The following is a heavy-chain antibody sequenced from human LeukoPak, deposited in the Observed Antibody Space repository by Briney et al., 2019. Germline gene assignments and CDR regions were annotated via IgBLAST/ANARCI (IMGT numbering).Heavy chain of an antibody. J-gene: IGHJ3*02. CDR3: ARGRDRRAAFDI. CDR1: GFTFSSYG. Sequence: GGSLRLSCAAYGFTFSSYGMHWVRQAPGKGLEWVAVIWYDGSNKYYADSVKGRFTISRDNSKNTLYLQMNSLRAEDTAVYYCARGRDRRAAFDIWGQGTMVTVSS. D-gene: IGHD5-24*01. V-gene: IGHV3-33*01. CDR2: IWYDGSNK.